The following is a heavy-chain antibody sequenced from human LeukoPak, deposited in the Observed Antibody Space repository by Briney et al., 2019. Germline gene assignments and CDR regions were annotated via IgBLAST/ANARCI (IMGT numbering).Heavy chain of an antibody. CDR2: IYSWST. V-gene: IGHV4-4*07. Sequence: SETLSLTCTVSGGSISSYYWSWIRQPAGKGLEWIGRIYSWSTNYNPSLNGRVTMSADTSKNQFSLKLSSLTAADTAIYYCAKVGSGGGYSRYFEYWGQGTLVTVSS. J-gene: IGHJ4*02. CDR1: GGSISSYY. D-gene: IGHD5-24*01. CDR3: AKVGSGGGYSRYFEY.